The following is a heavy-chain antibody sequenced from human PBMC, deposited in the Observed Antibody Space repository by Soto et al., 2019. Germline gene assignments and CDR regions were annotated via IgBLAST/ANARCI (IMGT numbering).Heavy chain of an antibody. CDR2: IHYSGST. D-gene: IGHD6-13*01. Sequence: PSETLSLTCTVSGASITNYYWGWIRQSPAKGLEFIGYIHYSGSTNYNPSLKSRVSISVDMSKNQFSLSLTSVTPADTALYYCARDAAGAFDVWGQGTMVTVSS. CDR1: GASITNYY. V-gene: IGHV4-59*01. J-gene: IGHJ3*01. CDR3: ARDAAGAFDV.